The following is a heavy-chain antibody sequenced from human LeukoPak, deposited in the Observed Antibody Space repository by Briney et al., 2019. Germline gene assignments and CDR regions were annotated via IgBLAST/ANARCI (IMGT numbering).Heavy chain of an antibody. CDR2: IYYSGST. Sequence: SETLSLTCTVSGRPISSYYWSWIRQPPGKGLEWIGYIYYSGSTNYNPSLKSRVTISVDTSKNQLSMNRSSVTDADTAVCYSAGDLLLVIILVYFDGWGRGTLVSAS. J-gene: IGHJ2*01. CDR3: AGDLLLVIILVYFDG. D-gene: IGHD2-21*01. V-gene: IGHV4-59*01. CDR1: GRPISSYY.